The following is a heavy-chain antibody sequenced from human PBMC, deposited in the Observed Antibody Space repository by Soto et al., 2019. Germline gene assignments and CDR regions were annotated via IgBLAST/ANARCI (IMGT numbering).Heavy chain of an antibody. D-gene: IGHD5-12*01. CDR3: ARDPRSADYYNWFDP. CDR2: ITGDSSYI. Sequence: EVQLVESGGGLVKPGGSLRLSCAASGFTFSSYSMNWVRQAPGKGLEWVSSITGDSSYIYYADSVTGRFTISRDNAKKSLYLQMNSLRAEDTAVYYCARDPRSADYYNWFDPWGQGTLVTVSS. J-gene: IGHJ5*02. CDR1: GFTFSSYS. V-gene: IGHV3-21*01.